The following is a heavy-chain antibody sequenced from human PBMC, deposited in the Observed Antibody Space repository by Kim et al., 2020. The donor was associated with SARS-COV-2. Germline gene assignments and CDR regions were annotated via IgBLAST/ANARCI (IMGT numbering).Heavy chain of an antibody. J-gene: IGHJ4*02. D-gene: IGHD6-19*01. CDR2: ISYDGSNK. Sequence: GGSLRLSCAASGFTFSSYGMHWVRQAPGKGLEWVAVISYDGSNKYYADSVKGRFTISRDNSKNTLYLQMNSLRAEDTAVYYCAKNRAKAVAVGVFDYWGQGTLVTVSS. V-gene: IGHV3-30*18. CDR1: GFTFSSYG. CDR3: AKNRAKAVAVGVFDY.